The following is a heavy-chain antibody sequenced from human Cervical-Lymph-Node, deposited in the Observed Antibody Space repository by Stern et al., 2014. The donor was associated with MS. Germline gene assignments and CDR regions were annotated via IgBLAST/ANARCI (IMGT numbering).Heavy chain of an antibody. CDR1: GGSVSSGSYC. D-gene: IGHD3-22*01. J-gene: IGHJ4*02. CDR2: IYFSGRT. V-gene: IGHV4-61*01. Sequence: VQLVESGPGLVKPSETLSLTCTVSGGSVSSGSYCWSWIRPPPGKGLVWIGFIYFSGRTYYNHSMKRRVPTSVDKSKTQFSLKLSAVTAADTAVYYCASDSSGYYLSFDYWGQGTLVTVSS. CDR3: ASDSSGYYLSFDY.